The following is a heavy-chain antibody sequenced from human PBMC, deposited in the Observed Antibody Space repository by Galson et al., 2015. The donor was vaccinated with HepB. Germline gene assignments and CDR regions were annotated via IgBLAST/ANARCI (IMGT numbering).Heavy chain of an antibody. D-gene: IGHD5-24*01. CDR1: GGTFSSYA. Sequence: SVKVSCKASGGTFSSYAISWVRQAPGQGLEWMGGIIPIFGTANYAQKFQGRVTITADESTSTAYMELSSLRSEDTAVYYCARGRDGTRPSDYWGQGTLVTVSS. V-gene: IGHV1-69*13. J-gene: IGHJ4*02. CDR3: ARGRDGTRPSDY. CDR2: IIPIFGTA.